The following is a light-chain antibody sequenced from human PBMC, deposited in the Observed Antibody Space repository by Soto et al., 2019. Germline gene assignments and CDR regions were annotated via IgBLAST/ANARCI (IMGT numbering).Light chain of an antibody. Sequence: QSALTQPASVSGSPGQSITISCTGTSSDVGGYNYVSWYQQHPGKAPKLMIYDVSNRPSGVSNRFSGSKSGNTASLTISGLQAEDEADYYCSSYTSSSTGLFETGTKLTVL. CDR1: SSDVGGYNY. V-gene: IGLV2-14*01. J-gene: IGLJ1*01. CDR3: SSYTSSSTGL. CDR2: DVS.